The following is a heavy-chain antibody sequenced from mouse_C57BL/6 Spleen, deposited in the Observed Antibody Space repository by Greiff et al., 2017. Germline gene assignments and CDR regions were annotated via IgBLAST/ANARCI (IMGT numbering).Heavy chain of an antibody. D-gene: IGHD2-1*01. CDR2: IDPENGDT. Sequence: EVQLQQSGAELVRPGASVKLSCTASGFNIKDDYMHWVKQRPEQGLEWIGWIDPENGDTEYASKFQGKATITAATSSNTAYLQLSSLPSEDTAVYYCTTDGGGNRDWYFDVWGTGTTVTVSS. J-gene: IGHJ1*03. CDR1: GFNIKDDY. CDR3: TTDGGGNRDWYFDV. V-gene: IGHV14-4*01.